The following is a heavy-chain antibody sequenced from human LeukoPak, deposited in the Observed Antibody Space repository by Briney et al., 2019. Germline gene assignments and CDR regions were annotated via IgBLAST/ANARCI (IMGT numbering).Heavy chain of an antibody. J-gene: IGHJ4*02. V-gene: IGHV3-48*03. Sequence: PGGSLRLSRAASGFTFSSYEMNWVRQAPGKGLEWVSYISSSGSTIYYADSVKGRFTISRDNAKNSLYLQMNSLRAEDTAVYYCAREDSITGTYFDYWGQGTLVTVSS. CDR2: ISSSGSTI. D-gene: IGHD1-7*01. CDR1: GFTFSSYE. CDR3: AREDSITGTYFDY.